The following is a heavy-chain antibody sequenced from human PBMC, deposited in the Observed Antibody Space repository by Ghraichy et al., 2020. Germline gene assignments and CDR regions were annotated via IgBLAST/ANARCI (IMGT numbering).Heavy chain of an antibody. CDR1: GGSISSGGYY. Sequence: SETLSLTCTVSGGSISSGGYYWSWIRQHPGKGLEWIGYIYYSGSTYYNPSLKSRVTISVDTSKNQFSLKLSSVTAADTAVYYCARVVPAAMFHLPNWFDPWGQGTLVTVSS. V-gene: IGHV4-31*03. CDR2: IYYSGST. CDR3: ARVVPAAMFHLPNWFDP. J-gene: IGHJ5*02. D-gene: IGHD2-2*01.